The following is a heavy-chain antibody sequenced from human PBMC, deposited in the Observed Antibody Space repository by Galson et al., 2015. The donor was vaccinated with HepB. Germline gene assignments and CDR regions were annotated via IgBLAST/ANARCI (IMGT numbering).Heavy chain of an antibody. CDR1: GFTFSSYG. Sequence: SLRLSCAASGFTFSSYGMHWVRQAPGKGLEWVAVIWYDGSNKYYADSVKGRFTISRDNSKKTLDLQMNSLRVEDTAVYFCARRVEGNFDFWGQGTLVTVSS. J-gene: IGHJ4*02. CDR2: IWYDGSNK. D-gene: IGHD3-10*01. V-gene: IGHV3-33*01. CDR3: ARRVEGNFDF.